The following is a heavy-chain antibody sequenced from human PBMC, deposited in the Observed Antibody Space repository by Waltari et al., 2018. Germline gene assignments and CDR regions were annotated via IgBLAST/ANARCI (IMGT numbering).Heavy chain of an antibody. V-gene: IGHV3-33*06. CDR1: GFTFSSYG. CDR2: IWYDGSNK. D-gene: IGHD1-26*01. J-gene: IGHJ3*02. Sequence: QVQLVESGGGVVQPGRSLRLSWAASGFTFSSYGMHWVRQAPGKGLEWVAVIWYDGSNKYYADSVKGRFTISRDNSKNTLYLQMNSLRAEDTAVYYCAKLLTHRDDAFDIWGQGTMVTVSS. CDR3: AKLLTHRDDAFDI.